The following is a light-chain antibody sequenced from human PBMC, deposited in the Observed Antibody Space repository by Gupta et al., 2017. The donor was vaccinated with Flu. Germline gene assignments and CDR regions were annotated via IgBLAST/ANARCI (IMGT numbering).Light chain of an antibody. V-gene: IGKV6-21*01. J-gene: IGKJ2*03. CDR3: CHRCGLPPS. CDR1: QSIGSS. Sequence: EIVLTQSPDFQSVTPKEKVTITCRASQSIGSSLHWYQQKPDQSPKLLIKYASQSFSGVPSRFSGRRSGTDFTLTIISLVAQDATTSYCCHRCGLPPSFGQGTKLEIK. CDR2: YAS.